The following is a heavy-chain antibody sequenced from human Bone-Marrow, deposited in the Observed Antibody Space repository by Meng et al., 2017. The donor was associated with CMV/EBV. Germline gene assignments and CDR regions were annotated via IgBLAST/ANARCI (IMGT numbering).Heavy chain of an antibody. Sequence: GGSLRLSCAASGFIFSNYWMSWVRQAPGKGLEWVANIKQDGSEKYYVDSVKGRFTISRDNAKNTLYLQMNSLRAEDTAVYYCARHNWNDVGIDYWGQGTLVTISS. D-gene: IGHD1-20*01. CDR3: ARHNWNDVGIDY. V-gene: IGHV3-7*01. J-gene: IGHJ4*02. CDR2: IKQDGSEK. CDR1: GFIFSNYW.